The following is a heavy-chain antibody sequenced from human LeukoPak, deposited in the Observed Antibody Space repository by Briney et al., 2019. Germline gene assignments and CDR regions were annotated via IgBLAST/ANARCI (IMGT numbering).Heavy chain of an antibody. V-gene: IGHV3-33*01. CDR3: ARTYYHMDV. CDR1: XFXFSSYA. Sequence: PGGSLRLXCAXSXFXFSSYAMHWVRQAPGKGLEWVAVIWYDGRNQYYADSVEGRFTISRDNSKNTLYLQMNSLRAEDTALYYCARTYYHMDVWGKGATVTVSS. CDR2: IWYDGRNQ. J-gene: IGHJ6*03.